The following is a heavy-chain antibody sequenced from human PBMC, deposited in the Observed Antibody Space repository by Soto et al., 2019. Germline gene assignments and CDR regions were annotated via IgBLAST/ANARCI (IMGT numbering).Heavy chain of an antibody. V-gene: IGHV3-30-3*01. J-gene: IGHJ3*02. Sequence: PGGSLRLSCAASGFTFRNYAVHWVRQAPGKGLEWVAIISYDGSNKYYTDSVKGRFTISRDNSKNTLYLQMNSLRSEDTAVYYCAREAEAFDIWGRGTMVTVSS. CDR3: AREAEAFDI. CDR2: ISYDGSNK. CDR1: GFTFRNYA.